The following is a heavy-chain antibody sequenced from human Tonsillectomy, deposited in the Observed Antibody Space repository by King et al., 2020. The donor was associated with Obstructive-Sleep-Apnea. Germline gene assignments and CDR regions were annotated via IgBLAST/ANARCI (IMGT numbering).Heavy chain of an antibody. Sequence: QLQESGPGLVKPSETLSLTCTVSGGSISSSSYYWGWIRQPPGKGLEWIGRIYYSGSTYYTPSLKSRVTISVNTSTNQFSLKLSSVTAADTAVYYCARDRWFGELLSQNWFDPWGQGTLVTVSS. CDR3: ARDRWFGELLSQNWFDP. J-gene: IGHJ5*02. D-gene: IGHD3-10*01. CDR2: IYYSGST. CDR1: GGSISSSSYY. V-gene: IGHV4-39*07.